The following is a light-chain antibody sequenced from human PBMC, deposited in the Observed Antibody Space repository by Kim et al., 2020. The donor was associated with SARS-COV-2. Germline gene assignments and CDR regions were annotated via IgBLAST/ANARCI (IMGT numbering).Light chain of an antibody. CDR3: QHYNTDSRT. CDR1: QSIGDR. J-gene: IGKJ1*01. CDR2: AAS. Sequence: DIQMTQSPSTLSANVGDRVTITCLASQSIGDRVAWYQQKPGKAPILLFFAASFLERVVPSRISGSASGTEFVLTITSLQPDDLATYFCQHYNTDSRTFGQGTKVDIK. V-gene: IGKV1-5*03.